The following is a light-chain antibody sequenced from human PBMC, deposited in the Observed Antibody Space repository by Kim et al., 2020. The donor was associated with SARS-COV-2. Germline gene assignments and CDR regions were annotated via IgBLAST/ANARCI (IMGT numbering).Light chain of an antibody. CDR1: QSVSK. CDR2: GAS. J-gene: IGKJ1*01. CDR3: QQYNIWRT. V-gene: IGKV3-15*01. Sequence: LPVSPGERATLSCRASQSVSKLAWYQQRPGQAPRLLIYGASTRATGIPARFSGSVSGTEFTLTLSSLQSEDFAVYYCQQYNIWRTFGQGTKVDIK.